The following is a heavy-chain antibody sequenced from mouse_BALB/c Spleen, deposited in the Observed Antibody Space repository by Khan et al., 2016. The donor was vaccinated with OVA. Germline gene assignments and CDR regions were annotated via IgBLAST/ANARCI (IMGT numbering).Heavy chain of an antibody. D-gene: IGHD1-1*01. Sequence: VQLQESGPGLVAPSQSLSITCTVSGFSLNSYGVNWVRQPPGKGLEWLGVIWGYGSTNYHSALKSRLIISKDDSKSQVFLKLNSLQTDDTATYYCAKFTPDYYSMDYWGQGTSVTVSS. CDR1: GFSLNSYG. V-gene: IGHV2-3*01. CDR2: IWGYGST. CDR3: AKFTPDYYSMDY. J-gene: IGHJ4*01.